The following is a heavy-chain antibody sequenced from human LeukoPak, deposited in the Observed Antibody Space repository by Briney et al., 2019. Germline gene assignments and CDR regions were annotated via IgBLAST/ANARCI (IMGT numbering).Heavy chain of an antibody. D-gene: IGHD3-3*01. Sequence: SETLSLTCTVSGGSISSGGYLWHWIRQPAGKGLEWIGRIYASGSANYNPSLESRVTMSIDTSKNQFSLNLKSVTAADTAVYYCARRPTQNYDFWSGYRNSFDYWGQGTLVTVSS. J-gene: IGHJ4*02. CDR1: GGSISSGGYL. CDR2: IYASGSA. V-gene: IGHV4-61*02. CDR3: ARRPTQNYDFWSGYRNSFDY.